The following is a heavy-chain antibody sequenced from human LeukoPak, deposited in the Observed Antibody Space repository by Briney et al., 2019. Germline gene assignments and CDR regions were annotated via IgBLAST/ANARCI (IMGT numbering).Heavy chain of an antibody. Sequence: GGSLRLSCAASGFTVSSNYMSWVRQAPGKGLEWVSVISSSGSTYYADSVKGRFTISRDNSKNTLDLQMDSLRAEDTAVYYCAKERSGYIPFDYWGQGILVTVSS. CDR3: AKERSGYIPFDY. CDR1: GFTVSSNY. D-gene: IGHD5-18*01. V-gene: IGHV3-53*01. CDR2: ISSSGST. J-gene: IGHJ4*02.